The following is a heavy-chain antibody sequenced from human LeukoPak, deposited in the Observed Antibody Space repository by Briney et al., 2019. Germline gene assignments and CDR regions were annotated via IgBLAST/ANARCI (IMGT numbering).Heavy chain of an antibody. V-gene: IGHV3-30-3*01. D-gene: IGHD6-13*01. CDR3: ARGGPSSSWPFDY. CDR1: GFTFSSYA. J-gene: IGHJ4*02. Sequence: GRSLRLSCAASGFTFSSYAMHWVRQAPGKGLEWVAVISYDGSNKYYADSVKGRFTISRDNSKNTLYPQMNSLRAEDTAVYYCARGGPSSSWPFDYWGQGTLVTVSS. CDR2: ISYDGSNK.